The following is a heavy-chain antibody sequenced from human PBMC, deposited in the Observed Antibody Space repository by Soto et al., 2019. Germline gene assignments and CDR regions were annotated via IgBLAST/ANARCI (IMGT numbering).Heavy chain of an antibody. J-gene: IGHJ4*02. CDR1: GFTFTSSA. V-gene: IGHV1-58*01. CDR2: IVVGSGNT. CDR3: AADWDYYDSSGYYRFDY. Sequence: GASVKVSCKASGFTFTSSAVQWVRQARGQRLEWIGWIVVGSGNTNYAQKSQERVTITRDMSTSTAYMELSSLRSEDTAVYYCAADWDYYDSSGYYRFDYWGQGTLVTVSS. D-gene: IGHD3-22*01.